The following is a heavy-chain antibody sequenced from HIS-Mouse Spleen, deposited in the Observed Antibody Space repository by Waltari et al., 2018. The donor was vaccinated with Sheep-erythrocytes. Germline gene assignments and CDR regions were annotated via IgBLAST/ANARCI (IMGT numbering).Heavy chain of an antibody. Sequence: QVQLQESGPGLVKPSETLSLTCTVSGGSISSYYWSWTRQPPGKGLEWIGYIDYSGSPNCNPSPTSRVTISVDTSKTQFSLKLSSVTAADTAVYYCARSGDSSGYDFWSGYYTPDAFDIWGQGTMVTVSS. CDR3: ARSGDSSGYDFWSGYYTPDAFDI. V-gene: IGHV4-59*01. D-gene: IGHD3-3*01. CDR2: IDYSGSP. J-gene: IGHJ3*02. CDR1: GGSISSYY.